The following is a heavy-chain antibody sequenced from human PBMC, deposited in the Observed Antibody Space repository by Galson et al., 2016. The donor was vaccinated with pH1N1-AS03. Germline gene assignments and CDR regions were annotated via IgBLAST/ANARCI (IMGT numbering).Heavy chain of an antibody. Sequence: SVKVSCKASGGTFSSYAISWVRQAPGQGLEWMGGIIAIFGTANYAQKVQGRVTITADKSTSTPYMELSSLRSEDTAVYYCARDANYDFWSGHDAFDIWGQGTMVTVSS. J-gene: IGHJ3*02. D-gene: IGHD3-3*01. CDR2: IIAIFGTA. V-gene: IGHV1-69*06. CDR1: GGTFSSYA. CDR3: ARDANYDFWSGHDAFDI.